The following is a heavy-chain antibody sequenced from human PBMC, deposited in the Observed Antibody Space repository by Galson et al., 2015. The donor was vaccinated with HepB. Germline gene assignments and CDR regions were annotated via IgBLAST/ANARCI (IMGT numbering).Heavy chain of an antibody. CDR3: ARAILSLRIAVAGPVYGMDV. J-gene: IGHJ6*02. D-gene: IGHD6-19*01. V-gene: IGHV3-66*01. CDR2: IYSGGST. CDR1: GFTVSSNY. Sequence: SLRLSCAASGFTVSSNYRSWVRQAPGKGLEWVSVIYSGGSTYYADSVKGRFTIYRDKSKNTLYLQLNSLRAEDTAVYYCARAILSLRIAVAGPVYGMDVWGQGTTVTVSS.